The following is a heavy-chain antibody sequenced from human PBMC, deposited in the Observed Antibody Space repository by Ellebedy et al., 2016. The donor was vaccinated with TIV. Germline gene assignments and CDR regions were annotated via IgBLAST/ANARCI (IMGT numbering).Heavy chain of an antibody. CDR1: GGSISSYY. CDR2: IHHSGNS. J-gene: IGHJ4*02. CDR3: AREKTGGIDY. D-gene: IGHD7-27*01. Sequence: MPSETLSLTCTVSGGSISSYYWTWIRQPPGQGLEWIGDIHHSGNSHIHPSLKSRVTLSLDTSKNQFSLKLSSVTAADTAVYYCAREKTGGIDYWGQGTLVTVSS. V-gene: IGHV4-59*12.